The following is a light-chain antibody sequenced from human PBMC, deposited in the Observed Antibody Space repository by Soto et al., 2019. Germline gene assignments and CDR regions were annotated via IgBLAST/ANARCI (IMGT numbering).Light chain of an antibody. Sequence: QSALTQPPSASGTPGQRVTISCSGSSSNIGSNTVNWYQQLPGTAPKLLTYSNNQRPSGVPDRFSGSKSGTSVSLAISGLQSEDEADYYCAAWDDSLNGYNYVFGTGTKVTVL. J-gene: IGLJ1*01. CDR1: SSNIGSNT. CDR3: AAWDDSLNGYNYV. CDR2: SNN. V-gene: IGLV1-44*01.